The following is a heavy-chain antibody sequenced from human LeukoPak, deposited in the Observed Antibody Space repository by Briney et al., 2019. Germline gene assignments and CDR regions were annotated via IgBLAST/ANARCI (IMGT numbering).Heavy chain of an antibody. D-gene: IGHD3-3*01. V-gene: IGHV3-23*01. CDR2: ISGSGGAT. CDR1: GFAFNLYG. Sequence: GGSLRLSRAASGFAFNLYGMSWVRQAPGKGLECIAGISGSGGATYYTDSVQGRFTISRDNSNNTLYLQMKSLRAEDTAVYYCEQRPPFGVSTNLRQYWGQGTLVTVAS. CDR3: EQRPPFGVSTNLRQY. J-gene: IGHJ4*02.